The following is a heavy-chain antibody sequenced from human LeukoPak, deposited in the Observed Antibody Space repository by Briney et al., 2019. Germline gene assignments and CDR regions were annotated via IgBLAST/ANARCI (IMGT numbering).Heavy chain of an antibody. D-gene: IGHD5-18*01. Sequence: PSQTLSLTCTVSGGSISSGSYYWSWIRQPAGKGLEWIGRIYTSGSTNYNPSLKSRVTISVDTSKNLFSLKLSSVTAADTAVYYCARGPGYSYTFDYWGQGTLVTVSS. CDR2: IYTSGST. J-gene: IGHJ4*02. V-gene: IGHV4-61*02. CDR3: ARGPGYSYTFDY. CDR1: GGSISSGSYY.